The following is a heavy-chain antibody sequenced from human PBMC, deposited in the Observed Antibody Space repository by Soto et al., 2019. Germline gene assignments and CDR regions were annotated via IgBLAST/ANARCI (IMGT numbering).Heavy chain of an antibody. D-gene: IGHD4-17*01. Sequence: GGSLRLSCAASGFTFSSYSMNWVRQAPGKGLEWVSSISSSSSYIYYADSVKGRFTISRDNAKNSLYLQMNSLRAEDTAVYYCARDIRDYGDYGGDYYYGMDVWGQGTTVTVSS. J-gene: IGHJ6*02. CDR2: ISSSSSYI. V-gene: IGHV3-21*01. CDR1: GFTFSSYS. CDR3: ARDIRDYGDYGGDYYYGMDV.